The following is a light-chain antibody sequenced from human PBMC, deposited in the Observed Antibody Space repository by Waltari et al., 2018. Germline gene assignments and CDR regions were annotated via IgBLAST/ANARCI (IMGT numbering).Light chain of an antibody. CDR2: GAS. CDR3: QHYLRVPVT. Sequence: EIVLTQSPGTLSLSVGERATVSCRASESVSRAVAWYQQKPGQAPRLLIYGASTRATGIPDMFSGSGSETDFSLTISRLEPDDFAVYYCQHYLRVPVTFGQGTTVEI. CDR1: ESVSRA. J-gene: IGKJ1*01. V-gene: IGKV3-20*01.